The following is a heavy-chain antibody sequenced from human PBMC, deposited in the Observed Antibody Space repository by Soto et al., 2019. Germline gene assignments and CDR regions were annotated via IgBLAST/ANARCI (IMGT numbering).Heavy chain of an antibody. V-gene: IGHV1-69*13. CDR3: ARGSREHDPDAFDI. CDR2: IIPTFGTA. Sequence: ASVKVSCKASGGTFSSYAISWVRQAPGQGLEWMGGIIPTFGTANYAQKFQGRVTITADESTSTAYMELSSLRSEDTAVYYCARGSREHDPDAFDIWGQGTMVTVSS. J-gene: IGHJ3*02. CDR1: GGTFSSYA. D-gene: IGHD1-1*01.